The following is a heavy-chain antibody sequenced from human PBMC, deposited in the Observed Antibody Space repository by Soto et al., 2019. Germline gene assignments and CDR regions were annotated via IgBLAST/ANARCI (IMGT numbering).Heavy chain of an antibody. D-gene: IGHD6-6*01. J-gene: IGHJ4*02. Sequence: ASVKVSCKASGYTFTDYYMHWVRQPPGQGLEWMGWINPNSGGTNYAQKFQGRVTMTRDTSINTAYMELSSLRSDDTAVYYCARDPQYSSSSDYWGQGALVTVSS. CDR2: INPNSGGT. V-gene: IGHV1-2*02. CDR3: ARDPQYSSSSDY. CDR1: GYTFTDYY.